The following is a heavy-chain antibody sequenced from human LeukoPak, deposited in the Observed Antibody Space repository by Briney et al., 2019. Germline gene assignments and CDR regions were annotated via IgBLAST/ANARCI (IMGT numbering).Heavy chain of an antibody. CDR1: GFTFSNYA. Sequence: PEGSLRLSCVASGFTFSNYAMTWVRQAPGKGLEWVSTISGSGGTTNYADSVKGRFTISRDNSKNTLYVQVNSLGTEDTAAYYCAKGSYYDSSGSFYFDYWGQGTLVTVSS. CDR3: AKGSYYDSSGSFYFDY. J-gene: IGHJ4*02. CDR2: ISGSGGTT. V-gene: IGHV3-23*01. D-gene: IGHD3-22*01.